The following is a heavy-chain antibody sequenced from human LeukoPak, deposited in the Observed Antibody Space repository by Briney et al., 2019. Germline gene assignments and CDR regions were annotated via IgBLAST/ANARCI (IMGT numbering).Heavy chain of an antibody. Sequence: PSETLSLTCTVSGGSISSYYWSWIRQPAGKGLESIGRIYTSGSTNYNPSLKSRVTVSVDTSKNQFSLKLSSVTAADTAVYYCARVRYCSSTSCRNYNWFDPWGQGTLVTVSS. CDR1: GGSISSYY. D-gene: IGHD2-2*01. CDR3: ARVRYCSSTSCRNYNWFDP. V-gene: IGHV4-4*07. CDR2: IYTSGST. J-gene: IGHJ5*02.